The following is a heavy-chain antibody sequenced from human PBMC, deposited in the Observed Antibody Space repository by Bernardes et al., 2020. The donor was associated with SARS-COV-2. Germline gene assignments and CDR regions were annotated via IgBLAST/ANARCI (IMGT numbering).Heavy chain of an antibody. CDR3: ATGASLVRTNWFDP. Sequence: ASLKVSCKVSGYTLTALSMHWVRQAPGKGLEWMGGFDPEDGETIYAQKFQGRVTMTEDTSTDTAYMELSSLRSEDTAVYYCATGASLVRTNWFDPWGQGTLVTVSS. V-gene: IGHV1-24*01. D-gene: IGHD3-10*01. CDR1: GYTLTALS. J-gene: IGHJ5*02. CDR2: FDPEDGET.